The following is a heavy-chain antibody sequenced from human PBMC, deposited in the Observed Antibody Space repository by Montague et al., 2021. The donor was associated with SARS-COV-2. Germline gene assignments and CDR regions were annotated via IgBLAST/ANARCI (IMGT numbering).Heavy chain of an antibody. CDR1: GFTFSSYA. Sequence: SMILSCEASGFTFSSYAMNWVRQAPVKGLEWVSAMSGSGDRTYYXDSVKGRFTISRDNSKNTLSLQMNSLRAEDTAVYYCAKVGWYNWNPYDTFDIWGQGKMVTVSS. J-gene: IGHJ3*02. CDR3: AKVGWYNWNPYDTFDI. V-gene: IGHV3-23*01. CDR2: MSGSGDRT. D-gene: IGHD1-20*01.